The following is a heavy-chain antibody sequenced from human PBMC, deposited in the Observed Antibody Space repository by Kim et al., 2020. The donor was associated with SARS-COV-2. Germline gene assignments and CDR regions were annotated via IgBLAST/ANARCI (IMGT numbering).Heavy chain of an antibody. V-gene: IGHV4-59*13. Sequence: SETLSLTCTVSGGSITNYFWSWIRQPPGKGLEWIGHIYYSGSTNYNPSLKSRVTISVDTSKNQFSLKLSSVTAADTAVYYCARAPWLLPDYSGQGTLVTVSS. J-gene: IGHJ4*02. D-gene: IGHD2-15*01. CDR1: GGSITNYF. CDR2: IYYSGST. CDR3: ARAPWLLPDY.